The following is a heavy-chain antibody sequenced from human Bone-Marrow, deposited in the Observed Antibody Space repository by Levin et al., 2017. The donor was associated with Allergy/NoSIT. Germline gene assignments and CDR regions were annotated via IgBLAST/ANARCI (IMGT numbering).Heavy chain of an antibody. D-gene: IGHD6-19*01. CDR2: ISAYNGNT. J-gene: IGHJ3*02. CDR3: ARARAVAGFGDAFDI. CDR1: GYTFTSYV. Sequence: ASVKVSCKASGYTFTSYVISWVRQAPGQGLEWMGWISAYNGNTNYAQKLQGRVTMTTDTSTSTAYMELRSLRSDDTAVYYCARARAVAGFGDAFDIWGQGTMVTVSS. V-gene: IGHV1-18*01.